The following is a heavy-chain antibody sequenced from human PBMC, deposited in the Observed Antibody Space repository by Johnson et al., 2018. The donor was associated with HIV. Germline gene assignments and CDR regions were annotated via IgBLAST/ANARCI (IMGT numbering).Heavy chain of an antibody. Sequence: VQLVESGGGVVRPGGSLRLSCAASGFTFDDYGMSWVRQVPGKGLEWVSGINWNGDSKGYADSVKGRFTISRDNSKHTLYLQMNSLRAEDTAVYYCAKTPGDNWYYSEGTDAFDIWGQGTMVTVSS. V-gene: IGHV3-20*04. D-gene: IGHD3-22*01. CDR3: AKTPGDNWYYSEGTDAFDI. CDR1: GFTFDDYG. J-gene: IGHJ3*02. CDR2: INWNGDSK.